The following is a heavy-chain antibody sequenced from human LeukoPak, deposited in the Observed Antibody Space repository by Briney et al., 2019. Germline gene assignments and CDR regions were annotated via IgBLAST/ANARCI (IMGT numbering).Heavy chain of an antibody. CDR3: ARIDCGGDCYVDY. CDR2: IYYSGST. CDR1: GGSISSSSYY. V-gene: IGHV4-39*01. D-gene: IGHD2-21*01. J-gene: IGHJ4*02. Sequence: PSETLSLTCTVSGGSISSSSYYWGWIRQPPGKGLKWIGSIYYSGSTYYNPSLKSRVTISVDTSKNQFSLKLSSVTAADTAVYYCARIDCGGDCYVDYWGQGTLVTVSS.